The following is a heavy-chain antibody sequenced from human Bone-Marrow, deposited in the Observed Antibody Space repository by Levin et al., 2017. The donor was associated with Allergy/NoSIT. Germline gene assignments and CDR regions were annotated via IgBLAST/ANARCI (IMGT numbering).Heavy chain of an antibody. CDR1: GFSVTTSTGG. Sequence: ESGPTLVKPTQTLTLTCTFSGFSVTTSTGGVGWIRPPPGGALEWLAVIYGDDDKRYSPSLKTRLTIIKDASKNQVVLTVINMDPVDTATYHCAHSLSGYDSYDYWGPGTLVTVSS. CDR2: IYGDDDK. J-gene: IGHJ4*02. CDR3: AHSLSGYDSYDY. D-gene: IGHD5-12*01. V-gene: IGHV2-5*02.